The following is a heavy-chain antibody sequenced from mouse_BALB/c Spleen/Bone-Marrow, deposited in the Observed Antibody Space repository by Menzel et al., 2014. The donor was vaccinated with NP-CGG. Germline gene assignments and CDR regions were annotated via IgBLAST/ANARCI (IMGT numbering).Heavy chain of an antibody. CDR2: IFPGIGTT. CDR1: GYTFTNYW. Sequence: VQLQQSGAELVKPGASVKLSRKTSGYTFTNYWIQWVKQRPGQGLGWIGEIFPGIGTTYYNEKFKGKATLTIDTSSSTAYTQLSSLTSEDSAVYFCARGGNYGYWGQGTTLTVSS. J-gene: IGHJ2*01. V-gene: IGHV1S132*01. D-gene: IGHD2-1*01. CDR3: ARGGNYGY.